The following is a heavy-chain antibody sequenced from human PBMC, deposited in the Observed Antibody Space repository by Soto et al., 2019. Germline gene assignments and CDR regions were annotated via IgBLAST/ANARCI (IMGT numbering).Heavy chain of an antibody. CDR2: INPNSGGT. D-gene: IGHD5-12*01. V-gene: IGHV1-2*04. CDR1: GYTFTSYY. CDR3: AREMGYSGYRPRNYYYYYMDV. J-gene: IGHJ6*03. Sequence: ASVKVSCKASGYTFTSYYMHWVRQAPGQGLEWMGWINPNSGGTNYAQKFQGWVTMTRDTSISTAYMELSGLRSDDTAVYYCAREMGYSGYRPRNYYYYYMDVWGKGTTVTVSS.